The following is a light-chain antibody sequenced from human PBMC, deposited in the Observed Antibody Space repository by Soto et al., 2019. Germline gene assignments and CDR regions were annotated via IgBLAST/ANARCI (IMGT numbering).Light chain of an antibody. CDR1: QSVSNNY. CDR2: GAS. Sequence: KVLTQSPGTLSLSPVYRASRSCIASQSVSNNYLAWHQQRPGQAPRLXIFGASNRATGVPDRFTGSASGTDFTLTISRLQPEDFALYFCQQYASSPVTFGGGTKVDI. J-gene: IGKJ4*01. CDR3: QQYASSPVT. V-gene: IGKV3-20*01.